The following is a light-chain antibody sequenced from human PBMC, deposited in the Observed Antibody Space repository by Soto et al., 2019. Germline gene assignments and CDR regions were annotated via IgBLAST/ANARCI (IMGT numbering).Light chain of an antibody. J-gene: IGLJ3*02. V-gene: IGLV2-23*01. CDR3: CSYAGGNNWV. Sequence: QSVLTQPASVSGSPGQSITISCTGTGSDVGRYNLVSWYQQHPGKAPNLVIYEDTKRPAGTSSRFSGSKSANTASLTVSGLQAEDEADYYCCSYAGGNNWVFGGGTKLTVL. CDR2: EDT. CDR1: GSDVGRYNL.